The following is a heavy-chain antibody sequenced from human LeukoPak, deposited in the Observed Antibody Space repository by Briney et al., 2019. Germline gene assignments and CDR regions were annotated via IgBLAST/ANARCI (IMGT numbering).Heavy chain of an antibody. J-gene: IGHJ4*02. Sequence: GGSLRLSCAASGFTVSSHYMSWVRQAPGKGLEWVSSISSSGSNIYYADSVKGRFTISRDNAKNSLYLQMNSLRAEDTAVYYCARDYDSSGFYDYWGQGTLVTVSS. V-gene: IGHV3-21*01. CDR1: GFTVSSHY. CDR2: ISSSGSNI. CDR3: ARDYDSSGFYDY. D-gene: IGHD3-22*01.